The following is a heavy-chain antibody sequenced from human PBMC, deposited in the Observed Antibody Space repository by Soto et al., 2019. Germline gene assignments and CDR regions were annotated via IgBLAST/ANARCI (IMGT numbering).Heavy chain of an antibody. V-gene: IGHV3-23*01. J-gene: IGHJ4*02. CDR3: ARDLLSASGWYAPGY. CDR2: IDFTGAGTT. D-gene: IGHD6-19*01. Sequence: SLRLSCAASGFPFSSYAMSWVRHAPDKGLEWVSAIDFTGAGTTYYADSVKGRFTISRDISKSTVYLQMNNLRAEDTAVYYCARDLLSASGWYAPGYWGQGTLVTVSS. CDR1: GFPFSSYA.